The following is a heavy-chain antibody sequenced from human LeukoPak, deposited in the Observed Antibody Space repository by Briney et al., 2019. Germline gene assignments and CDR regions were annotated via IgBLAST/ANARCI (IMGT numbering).Heavy chain of an antibody. V-gene: IGHV4-39*01. J-gene: IGHJ4*02. D-gene: IGHD3-10*01. CDR1: GDSIASSPYY. Sequence: PSETLSVTCTVSGDSIASSPYYWGWIRQPPEKGLEWIASVYYSGTTFHNPSLKSRVTMSVDTSNNQFSLKLRSVTAADTALYFCARRGMVRGAMVDNWGQGTLVTVSS. CDR2: VYYSGTT. CDR3: ARRGMVRGAMVDN.